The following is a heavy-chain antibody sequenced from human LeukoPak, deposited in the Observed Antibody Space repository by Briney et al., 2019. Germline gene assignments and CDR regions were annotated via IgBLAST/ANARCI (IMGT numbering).Heavy chain of an antibody. V-gene: IGHV3-23*01. CDR3: AKSPGGLLTHFDY. J-gene: IGHJ4*02. D-gene: IGHD2-15*01. CDR1: GFTFSSYA. Sequence: GGSLRLSCAASGFTFSSYAMSWVRQAPGKGLEWVSAISGSGGSTYYADSVKGWFTISRDNSKNTLYLQMNSLKAEDTAVYYCAKSPGGLLTHFDYWGQGTLVTVSS. CDR2: ISGSGGST.